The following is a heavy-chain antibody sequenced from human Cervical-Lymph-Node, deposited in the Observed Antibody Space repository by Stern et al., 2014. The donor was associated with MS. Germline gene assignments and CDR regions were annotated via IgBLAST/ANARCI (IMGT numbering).Heavy chain of an antibody. V-gene: IGHV1-46*03. CDR1: GYTFTTSF. CDR3: ARLLEYSNSPVVVDV. Sequence: VQLVQSGAEVMKPGASVKVSCKASGYTFTTSFIHWVRQAPGQGLDWMGMISPSGGTTSYAQKFQGRVIMTRDTSTSTVYMELSSLRSEDTAVYYCARLLEYSNSPVVVDVWGQGTTVTVSS. D-gene: IGHD6-6*01. CDR2: ISPSGGTT. J-gene: IGHJ6*02.